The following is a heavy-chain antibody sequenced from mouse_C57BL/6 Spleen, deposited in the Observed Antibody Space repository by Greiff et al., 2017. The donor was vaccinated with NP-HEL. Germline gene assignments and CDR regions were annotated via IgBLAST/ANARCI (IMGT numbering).Heavy chain of an antibody. J-gene: IGHJ2*01. CDR3: ADGSPFYFDY. D-gene: IGHD1-1*01. CDR2: IYPGSGST. CDR1: GYTFTSYW. Sequence: QVQLKQSGAELVKPGASVKMSCKASGYTFTSYWITWVKQRPGQGLEWIGDIYPGSGSTNYNEKFKSKATLTVDTSSSTAYMQLSSLTSEDSAVYYCADGSPFYFDYWGQGTTLTVSS. V-gene: IGHV1-55*01.